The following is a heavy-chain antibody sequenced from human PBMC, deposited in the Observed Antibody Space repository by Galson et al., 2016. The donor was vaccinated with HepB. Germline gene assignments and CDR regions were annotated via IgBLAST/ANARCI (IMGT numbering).Heavy chain of an antibody. Sequence: SETLSLTCTVSGGSISSRSYYWGWVRQPPGKGLEWIGTIYYSGTTYYNPSLKSRVTISVDTSKNQLSLRLSSLTAADTAVYYCANHHGVATQYIVAAVSAWFDPWGQGTLVTVSS. CDR1: GGSISSRSYY. D-gene: IGHD1-26*01. V-gene: IGHV4-39*01. CDR3: ANHHGVATQYIVAAVSAWFDP. CDR2: IYYSGTT. J-gene: IGHJ5*02.